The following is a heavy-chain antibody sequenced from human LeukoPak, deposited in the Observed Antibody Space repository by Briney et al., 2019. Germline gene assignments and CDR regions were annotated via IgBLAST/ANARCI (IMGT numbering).Heavy chain of an antibody. CDR1: GYTFTGYY. CDR2: INPNSGGT. D-gene: IGHD2-8*01. J-gene: IGHJ6*03. V-gene: IGHV1-2*02. CDR3: ARAERGYCTNGVCYLGWDYYYYYMDV. Sequence: GASVKVSCKASGYTFTGYYMHWVRQAPGQGLEWMGWINPNSGGTNYAQKFQGRVTMTRDTSISTAYMELSRLRSEDTAVYYCARAERGYCTNGVCYLGWDYYYYYMDVWGKGTTVTVSS.